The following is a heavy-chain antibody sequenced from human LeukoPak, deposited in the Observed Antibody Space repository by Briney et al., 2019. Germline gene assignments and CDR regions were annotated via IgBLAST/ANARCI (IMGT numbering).Heavy chain of an antibody. CDR2: INHSGSN. CDR3: ARLRSGVVRGVRYYYYMDV. CDR1: GGSFSGYY. V-gene: IGHV4-34*01. J-gene: IGHJ6*03. D-gene: IGHD3-10*01. Sequence: SETLSLTCAVYGGSFSGYYWSWLRQPPGKGLEWVGEINHSGSNNYNPSLKSRVTISVDTSKNQFSLKLSSVTAADTAVYYCARLRSGVVRGVRYYYYMDVWGKGTTVTISS.